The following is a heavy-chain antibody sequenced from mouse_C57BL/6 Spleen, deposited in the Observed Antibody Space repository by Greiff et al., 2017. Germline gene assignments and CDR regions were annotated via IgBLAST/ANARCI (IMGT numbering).Heavy chain of an antibody. CDR1: GYTFTDYE. CDR3: TRDYGPVDY. Sequence: VQLQQSGAELVRPGASVTLSCKASGYTFTDYEMHWVKQTPVHGLEWIGAIDPETGGTAYNQKFKGKAILTADKSSSHAYMELRSLTSDDSAVYYSTRDYGPVDYWGQGTTLTVSS. D-gene: IGHD1-1*01. CDR2: IDPETGGT. V-gene: IGHV1-15*01. J-gene: IGHJ2*01.